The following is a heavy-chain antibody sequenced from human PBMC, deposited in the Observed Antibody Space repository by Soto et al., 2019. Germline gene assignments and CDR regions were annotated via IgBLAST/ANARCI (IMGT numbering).Heavy chain of an antibody. CDR1: GFTFSSYA. CDR3: AKAERKWLAHDY. D-gene: IGHD6-19*01. J-gene: IGHJ4*02. Sequence: PGVSLRLSCAASGFTFSSYAMSWVRQAPGKGLEWVSAISGSGGSTYYADSVKGRFTISRDNSKNTLYLQMNSLRAEETAVYYCAKAERKWLAHDYWGQGTLVTVSS. CDR2: ISGSGGST. V-gene: IGHV3-23*01.